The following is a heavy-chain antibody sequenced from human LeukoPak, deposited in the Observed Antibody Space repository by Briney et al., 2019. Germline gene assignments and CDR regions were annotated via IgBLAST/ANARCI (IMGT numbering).Heavy chain of an antibody. J-gene: IGHJ1*01. Sequence: GGSLRLSCAASGFTVSSNYMSWVRQAPGKGLEWVSAISGSGGSTYYADSVKGRFTISRDNSKNTLYLQMNSLRAEDTAVYYCAKDRDGSGIAAAEYFQHWGQGTLVTVSS. CDR3: AKDRDGSGIAAAEYFQH. CDR2: ISGSGGST. CDR1: GFTVSSNY. D-gene: IGHD6-13*01. V-gene: IGHV3-23*01.